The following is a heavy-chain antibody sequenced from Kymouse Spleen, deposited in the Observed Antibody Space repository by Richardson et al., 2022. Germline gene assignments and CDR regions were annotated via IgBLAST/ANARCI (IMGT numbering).Heavy chain of an antibody. V-gene: IGHV3-21*03. CDR3: ARHLCFLY*WCMLSSFFDY. CDR2: ISSSSSYI. J-gene: IGHJ4*02. CDR1: GFTFSSYS. Sequence: EVQLVESGGGLVKPGGSLRLSCAASGFTFSSYSMNWVRQAPGKGLEWVSSISSSSSYIYYADSVKGRFTISRDNAKNSLYLQMNSLRAEDTAVYYCARHLCFLY*WCMLSSFFDYWGQGTLVTVSS. D-gene: IGHD2-8*01.